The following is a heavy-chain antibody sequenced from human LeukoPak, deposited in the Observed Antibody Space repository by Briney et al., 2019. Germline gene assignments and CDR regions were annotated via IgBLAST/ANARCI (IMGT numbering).Heavy chain of an antibody. CDR1: GYTFTGYY. V-gene: IGHV1-2*02. Sequence: ASVKVSCKASGYTFTGYYMHWVRQAPGQGLEWMGWINPNSGGTNYAQKFQGRVTMTRDTSISTAYMELSRLRSDDTAVYYCARVGGSSWSKYYYYYGMDVWGQGTTVTVSS. CDR2: INPNSGGT. CDR3: ARVGGSSWSKYYYYYGMDV. D-gene: IGHD6-13*01. J-gene: IGHJ6*02.